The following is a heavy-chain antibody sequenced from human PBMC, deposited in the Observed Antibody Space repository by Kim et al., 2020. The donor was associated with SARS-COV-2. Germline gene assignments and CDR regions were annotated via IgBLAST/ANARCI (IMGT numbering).Heavy chain of an antibody. CDR3: ATDGEPGRHAATRYYYYYGMDV. Sequence: ASVKVSCKVSGYTLTELSMHWVRQAPGKGLEWMGGFDPEDGETIYAQKFQGRVTMTEDTSTDTAYMELSSLRSEDTAVYYCATDGEPGRHAATRYYYYYGMDVWGQGTTVTVSS. CDR2: FDPEDGET. V-gene: IGHV1-24*01. J-gene: IGHJ6*02. D-gene: IGHD2-15*01. CDR1: GYTLTELS.